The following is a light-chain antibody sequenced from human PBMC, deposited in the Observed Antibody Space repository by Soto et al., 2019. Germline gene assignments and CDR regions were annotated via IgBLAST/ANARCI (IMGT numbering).Light chain of an antibody. J-gene: IGKJ1*01. CDR3: QQYDSSPRT. CDR2: GAS. Sequence: EIVLTQSPGTLSLSPGERATPSCRASQNINSNYLAWYQQKPGQSPRVLMYGASSRAPGIPDRFSGSASETDFTLTISRLEPEDFAVYYCQQYDSSPRTFGQGTKVEIK. V-gene: IGKV3-20*01. CDR1: QNINSNY.